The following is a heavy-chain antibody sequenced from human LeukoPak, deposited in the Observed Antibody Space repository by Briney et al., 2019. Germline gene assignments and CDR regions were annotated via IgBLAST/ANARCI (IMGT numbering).Heavy chain of an antibody. J-gene: IGHJ5*02. CDR2: IYYSGST. CDR3: ARVGCSTSCPNWFDP. V-gene: IGHV4-31*03. CDR1: GGSISSGGYY. D-gene: IGHD2-2*01. Sequence: PSETLSLTCTVSGGSISSGGYYWSWLRQHPGTGLEWIGYIYYSGSTYYNPSLKSRVTISVDTSKNQLSLKLSSVTAADTAVYYCARVGCSTSCPNWFDPWGQGTLVTVSS.